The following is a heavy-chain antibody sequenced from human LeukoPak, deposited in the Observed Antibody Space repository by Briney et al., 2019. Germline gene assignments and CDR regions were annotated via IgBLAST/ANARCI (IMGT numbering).Heavy chain of an antibody. Sequence: SETLSLTCTVSGGSISRYYWSWLRQPAGKGLEWIGRIYTSGSTNYNPSRKSRVTMSVDTSKNHFSLKLSSVTAADTAVYYCASELYSSSSGYYYYYMDVWGKGTTVTVSS. CDR2: IYTSGST. J-gene: IGHJ6*03. V-gene: IGHV4-4*07. CDR3: ASELYSSSSGYYYYYMDV. CDR1: GGSISRYY. D-gene: IGHD6-6*01.